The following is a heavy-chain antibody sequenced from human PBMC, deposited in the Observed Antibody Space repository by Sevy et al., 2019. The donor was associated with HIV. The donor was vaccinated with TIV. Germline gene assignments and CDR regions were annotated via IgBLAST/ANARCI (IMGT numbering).Heavy chain of an antibody. J-gene: IGHJ4*02. V-gene: IGHV3-21*06. CDR1: GFTINTYS. D-gene: IGHD3-16*01. Sequence: GGSLRLSCAASGFTINTYSMNWVRQAPGMGLEWVSSISISSSNIFYSDSVRGRSPISRDNAKNSRYLQMHSLRAEDTVVYYCARAPEENYDYVTGSFDYWGQGTLVTVSS. CDR3: ARAPEENYDYVTGSFDY. CDR2: ISISSSNI.